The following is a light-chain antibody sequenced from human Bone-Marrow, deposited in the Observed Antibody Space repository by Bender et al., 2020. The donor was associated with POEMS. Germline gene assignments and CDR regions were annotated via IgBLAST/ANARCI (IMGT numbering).Light chain of an antibody. V-gene: IGLV2-14*03. CDR1: SSDVGADDS. CDR2: DVN. CDR3: SSYSRRGVV. Sequence: QSALSQPASVSGSPRQSITISCTGTSSDVGADDSVSWYQQHPGKAPKLIIYDVNHRPSGVSYRFSGSKSDNTASLTISGLQAEDEADYYCSSYSRRGVVFGGGTKLTVL. J-gene: IGLJ2*01.